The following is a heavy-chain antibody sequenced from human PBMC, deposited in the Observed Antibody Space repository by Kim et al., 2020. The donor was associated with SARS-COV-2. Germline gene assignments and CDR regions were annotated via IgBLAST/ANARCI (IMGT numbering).Heavy chain of an antibody. Sequence: SCNPSLKSRVTIAVDTSNNQFSLKLTSVTAADAAVYYCARDLRGSSCYDYWGQGILVTVSS. CDR3: ARDLRGSSCYDY. V-gene: IGHV4-59*01. J-gene: IGHJ4*02. D-gene: IGHD3-16*01.